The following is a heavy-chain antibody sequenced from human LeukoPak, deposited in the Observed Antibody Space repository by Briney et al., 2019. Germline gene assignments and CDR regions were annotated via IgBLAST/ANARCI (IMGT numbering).Heavy chain of an antibody. J-gene: IGHJ4*02. CDR1: GFTFSSYA. D-gene: IGHD2-15*01. V-gene: IGHV3-23*01. CDR3: AKTAPTYCSGGSCYLDY. Sequence: TGGSLRLSCAASGFTFSSYAMSWVRQAPGKGLEWVSAISGSGGSTYYADSVKGRFTISRDNSKNTLYLQMNSLRAEDTAVYYCAKTAPTYCSGGSCYLDYWGQGTLVTVSS. CDR2: ISGSGGST.